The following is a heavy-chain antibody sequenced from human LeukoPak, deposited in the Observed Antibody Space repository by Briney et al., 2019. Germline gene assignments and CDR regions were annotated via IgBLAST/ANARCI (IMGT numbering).Heavy chain of an antibody. CDR3: ARPHYYGDSPFDY. Sequence: SETLSLTCTVSGGSISTSNYYWSWIRQPPGKGLEWIGEINHSGSTNYNPSLKSRVTISVDTSKNQFSLKLSSVTAADTAVYYCARPHYYGDSPFDYWGQGTLVTVSS. CDR1: GGSISTSNYY. V-gene: IGHV4-39*07. D-gene: IGHD4-17*01. CDR2: INHSGST. J-gene: IGHJ4*02.